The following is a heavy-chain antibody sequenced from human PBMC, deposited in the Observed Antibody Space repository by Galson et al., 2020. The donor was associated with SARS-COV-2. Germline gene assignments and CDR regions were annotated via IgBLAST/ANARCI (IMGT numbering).Heavy chain of an antibody. V-gene: IGHV3-53*05. CDR3: VRDDGTAPYDY. J-gene: IGHJ4*02. Sequence: METGGSLRLSCSASGFSVSNKYMSWVRQAPGKGLEWVSVIYYTGSTNYADSVRGRFTISRDTSKNMVYLQTNSLRPEDTAVYYCVRDDGTAPYDYWGQGTLVTVSS. CDR1: GFSVSNKY. D-gene: IGHD5-18*01. CDR2: IYYTGST.